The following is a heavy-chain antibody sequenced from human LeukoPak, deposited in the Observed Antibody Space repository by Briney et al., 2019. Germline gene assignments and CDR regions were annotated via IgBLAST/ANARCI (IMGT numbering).Heavy chain of an antibody. CDR2: INTDGTVT. Sequence: GGSLRLSCAASGFTFSKYWMLWVRQAPGKGLESVSRINTDGTVTTYADSVKGRFTVSRDNADNTMFLQMNSVRDEDTAEYYCAPKQWLAPPADSWGQGTPVTVSS. D-gene: IGHD6-19*01. CDR1: GFTFSKYW. J-gene: IGHJ4*02. V-gene: IGHV3-74*01. CDR3: APKQWLAPPADS.